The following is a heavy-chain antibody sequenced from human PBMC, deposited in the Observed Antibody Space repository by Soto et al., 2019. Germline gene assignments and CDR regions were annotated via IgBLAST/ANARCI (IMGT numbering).Heavy chain of an antibody. CDR1: GYTFTRYD. V-gene: IGHV1-8*01. D-gene: IGHD2-15*01. CDR3: ARDLGCSGGSCYSVDSHY. J-gene: IGHJ4*02. Sequence: ASVKVSCKASGYTFTRYDINWVRQATGQGLEWMGWMNPNSGNTGYAQKFQGRVTMTRNTSISTAYMELSSLRSEDTAVYYCARDLGCSGGSCYSVDSHYCGQGPLVTVSS. CDR2: MNPNSGNT.